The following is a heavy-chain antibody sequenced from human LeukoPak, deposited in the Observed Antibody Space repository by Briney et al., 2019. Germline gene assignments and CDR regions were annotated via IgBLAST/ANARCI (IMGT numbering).Heavy chain of an antibody. CDR3: ARISGWYDYYYYYYMDV. Sequence: GGSLRLSCAASGFTVSSNYMSWVRQAPGKGLEWVSVIYSGGSTYYADSVKGRFTISRDNSKNSLYLQMNSLRAEDTAVYYCARISGWYDYYYYYYMDVWGKGTTVTVSS. V-gene: IGHV3-53*01. CDR2: IYSGGST. J-gene: IGHJ6*03. CDR1: GFTVSSNY. D-gene: IGHD6-19*01.